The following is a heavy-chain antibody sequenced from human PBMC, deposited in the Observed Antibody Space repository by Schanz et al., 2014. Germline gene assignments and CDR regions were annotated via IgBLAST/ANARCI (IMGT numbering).Heavy chain of an antibody. V-gene: IGHV1-46*03. J-gene: IGHJ4*02. CDR3: ARGSPENMIRGELDY. CDR2: VNPSVRGT. Sequence: QVQLIQSGAEVKKPGASVKVSCTASGYTFTSYDINWVRQAPGQGLEWMGIVNPSVRGTHFAREFQGRVTVTSDTSTSTVYMELSGLRSEDTAVYYCARGSPENMIRGELDYWGQGTLVNVSS. CDR1: GYTFTSYD. D-gene: IGHD3-10*01.